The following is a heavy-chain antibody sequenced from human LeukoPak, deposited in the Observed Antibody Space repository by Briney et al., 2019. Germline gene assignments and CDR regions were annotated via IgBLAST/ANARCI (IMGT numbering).Heavy chain of an antibody. D-gene: IGHD1-7*01. CDR3: AEEGFWNYYPAFFDY. J-gene: IGHJ4*02. V-gene: IGHV3-30*18. CDR2: ISYEGSTS. Sequence: GGSLRLSCAASGFTFSSYGMQWVRQAPGKGLEWVAVISYEGSTSYYADSVKGRFTISRDNSKNTLYLQMNGLRAEDTAVYYCAEEGFWNYYPAFFDYWGQGTLVTVSS. CDR1: GFTFSSYG.